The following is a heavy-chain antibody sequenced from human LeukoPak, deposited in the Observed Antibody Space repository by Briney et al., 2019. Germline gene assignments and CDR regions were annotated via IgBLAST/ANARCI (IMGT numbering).Heavy chain of an antibody. J-gene: IGHJ4*02. D-gene: IGHD6-13*01. Sequence: PSETLSLTCTVSGGSISSSSYYWGWIRQPPGKGLEWIGSIYYSGSTYYNPSLKSRVTISVDTSKNQFSLKLSPVTAADTAVYYCARQSNIAAADYWAREPWSPSPQ. CDR3: ARQSNIAAADY. CDR1: GGSISSSSYY. CDR2: IYYSGST. V-gene: IGHV4-39*01.